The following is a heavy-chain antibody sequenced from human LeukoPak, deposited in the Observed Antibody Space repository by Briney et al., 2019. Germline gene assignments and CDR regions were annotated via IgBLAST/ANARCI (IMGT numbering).Heavy chain of an antibody. CDR2: IYTSGST. Sequence: PSETLSLTCTVSGGSISSYYWSWIRQPPGKGLEWIGYIYTSGSTNYNPSLKSRVTISVDTSKNQCSLKLSSVTAADTAVYYCARRRVTGSSYYFDYWGQGTLVTVSS. J-gene: IGHJ4*02. CDR3: ARRRVTGSSYYFDY. D-gene: IGHD6-6*01. V-gene: IGHV4-4*09. CDR1: GGSISSYY.